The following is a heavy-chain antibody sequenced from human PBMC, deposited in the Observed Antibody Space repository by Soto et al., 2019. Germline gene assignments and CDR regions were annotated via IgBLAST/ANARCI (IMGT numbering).Heavy chain of an antibody. V-gene: IGHV1-2*04. CDR1: GYTFTGYY. J-gene: IGHJ4*02. CDR3: ARDHGYSSGWYLNYYFDY. Sequence: GASVKVSCKASGYTFTGYYMHWVRQAPGQGLEWMGWINPNSGGTNYAQKFQGWVTMTRDTSISTAYMELSRLRSDDTAVYYCARDHGYSSGWYLNYYFDYWGQGTLVTSPQ. D-gene: IGHD6-19*01. CDR2: INPNSGGT.